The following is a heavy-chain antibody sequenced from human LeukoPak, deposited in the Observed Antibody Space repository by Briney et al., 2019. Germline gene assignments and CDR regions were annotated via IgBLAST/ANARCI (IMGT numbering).Heavy chain of an antibody. CDR3: ARGLPVVPAAIPRGYYYYYGMDV. J-gene: IGHJ6*04. Sequence: SVKVSCKASGGTFSSYAISWVRQAPGQGLEWMGGIIPIFGTANYAQKSQGRVTITADESTSTAYMELSSLRSEDTAVYYCARGLPVVPAAIPRGYYYYYGMDVWGKGTTVTVSS. V-gene: IGHV1-69*01. CDR1: GGTFSSYA. D-gene: IGHD2-2*01. CDR2: IIPIFGTA.